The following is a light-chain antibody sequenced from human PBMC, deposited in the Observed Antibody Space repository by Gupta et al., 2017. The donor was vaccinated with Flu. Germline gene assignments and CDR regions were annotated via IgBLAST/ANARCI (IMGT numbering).Light chain of an antibody. Sequence: NSDVGGYNYVSWYQHLPGEVPKLILYGVTARPSGVPARFSGSKAGSTAYLSVTALQPEDEADYYCCSYSGSNDLWVFGGGTKLTVL. CDR2: GVT. CDR3: CSYSGSNDLWV. J-gene: IGLJ3*02. V-gene: IGLV2-8*01. CDR1: NSDVGGYNY.